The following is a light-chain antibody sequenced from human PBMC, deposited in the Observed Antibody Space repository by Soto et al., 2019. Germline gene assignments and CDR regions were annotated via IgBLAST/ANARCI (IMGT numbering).Light chain of an antibody. V-gene: IGLV2-14*01. CDR3: SAYTISSFYV. Sequence: QSVLTQPASVSGSPGQSITISCTGTSSDVGGYNYVSWYQQHPGTAPKLMIYDVRNRPSGVSNRFSGSKSGNTASLTISGLQAEDESDYDCSAYTISSFYVFGTGTKLTVL. CDR2: DVR. J-gene: IGLJ1*01. CDR1: SSDVGGYNY.